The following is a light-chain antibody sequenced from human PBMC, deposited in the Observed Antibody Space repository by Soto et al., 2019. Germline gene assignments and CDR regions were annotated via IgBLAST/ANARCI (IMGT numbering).Light chain of an antibody. CDR2: DAS. CDR3: QQYNSLWT. Sequence: DIQLTQSPSSLSASVGERVTVTCQASQDISNSLSWYQQKPGKAPNLLIYDASNLESGVPSRFSGSGSGTEFTLTISSLQPDDFATYYCQQYNSLWTFGQGTKVDIK. V-gene: IGKV1-33*01. CDR1: QDISNS. J-gene: IGKJ1*01.